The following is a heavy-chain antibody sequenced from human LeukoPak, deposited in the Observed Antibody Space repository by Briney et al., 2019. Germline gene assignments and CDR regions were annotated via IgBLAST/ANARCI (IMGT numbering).Heavy chain of an antibody. CDR2: ISYSGSN. J-gene: IGHJ4*02. Sequence: SQSLSLTCILSGGSLSSYYRRWIRPPPGRVLVWIVYISYSGSNKYNPSLTSRVTISIDTSKNQFCLKLTPVTAADTAVYYCARDGGSYYDYWGQGTLVTVSS. CDR3: ARDGGSYYDY. D-gene: IGHD1-26*01. V-gene: IGHV4-59*01. CDR1: GGSLSSYY.